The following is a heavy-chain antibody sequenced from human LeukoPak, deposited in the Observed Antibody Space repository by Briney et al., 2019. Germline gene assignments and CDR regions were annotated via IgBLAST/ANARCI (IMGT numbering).Heavy chain of an antibody. J-gene: IGHJ3*02. D-gene: IGHD2-21*02. Sequence: GGSLRLSCAASGFTFSSYAMHWVRQAPGKGLEWVSVIYSAGSTYYADSVKGRFTISRDNSKNTLFLQMNSLRAEDTAVYYCARGRRDCSGDCYVAFDIWGQGTMVTVSS. CDR1: GFTFSSYA. CDR2: IYSAGST. CDR3: ARGRRDCSGDCYVAFDI. V-gene: IGHV3-53*01.